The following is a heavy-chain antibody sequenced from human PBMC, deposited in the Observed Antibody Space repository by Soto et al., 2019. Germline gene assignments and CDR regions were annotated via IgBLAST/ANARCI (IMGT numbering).Heavy chain of an antibody. Sequence: PGGSLRLSCAASGFIFSQYGMHWVRQTPDKGLEWVGLIGRDGSRHFYAESVKGRFTISRDNSKNTLYLQMNSLRAEDTAVYYCARAYEGDYFDYWGQGTLVTVSS. CDR3: ARAYEGDYFDY. D-gene: IGHD3-16*01. CDR1: GFIFSQYG. V-gene: IGHV3-30*02. J-gene: IGHJ4*02. CDR2: IGRDGSRH.